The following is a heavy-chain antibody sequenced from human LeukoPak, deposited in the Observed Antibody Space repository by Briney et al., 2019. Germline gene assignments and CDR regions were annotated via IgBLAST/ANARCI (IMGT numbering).Heavy chain of an antibody. CDR2: ISVYNGNT. J-gene: IGHJ4*02. CDR1: GYTFTSYG. V-gene: IGHV1-18*01. Sequence: ASVKVSCKASGYTFTSYGISWVRQAPGQGLEWMGWISVYNGNTNYAQKLQGRVTMTTDTSTSTAYMELRSLRSDDTAVYYCARMYYDSSGYYSYFDYWGQGTLVTVSS. CDR3: ARMYYDSSGYYSYFDY. D-gene: IGHD3-22*01.